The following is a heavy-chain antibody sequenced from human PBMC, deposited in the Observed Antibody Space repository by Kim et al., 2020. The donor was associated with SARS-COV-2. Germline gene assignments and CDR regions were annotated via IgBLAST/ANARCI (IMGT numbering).Heavy chain of an antibody. CDR1: GFTFGDYA. CDR2: IRSKAYGGTT. D-gene: IGHD3-3*01. Sequence: GGSLRLSCTASGFTFGDYAMSWFRQAPGKGLEWVGFIRSKAYGGTTEYAASVKGRFTISRDDSKSIAYLQMNSLKTEDTAVYYCTRDDYDFRLDSYYYYYMDVWGKGTTVTVSS. CDR3: TRDDYDFRLDSYYYYYMDV. J-gene: IGHJ6*03. V-gene: IGHV3-49*03.